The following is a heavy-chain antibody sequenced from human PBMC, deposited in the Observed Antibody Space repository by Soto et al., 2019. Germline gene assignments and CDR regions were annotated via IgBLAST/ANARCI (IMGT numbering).Heavy chain of an antibody. CDR3: ARYYYGSGSYYFDY. CDR2: INHSGST. V-gene: IGHV4-34*01. CDR1: GGSFSGYY. D-gene: IGHD3-10*01. J-gene: IGHJ4*02. Sequence: SETLSLTCAVYGGSFSGYYWSWIRQPPGKGLEWIGEINHSGSTNYNPSLKSRVTISVDTSKNQFSLKLSSVTAADTAVYYCARYYYGSGSYYFDYWGQGTLVTVSS.